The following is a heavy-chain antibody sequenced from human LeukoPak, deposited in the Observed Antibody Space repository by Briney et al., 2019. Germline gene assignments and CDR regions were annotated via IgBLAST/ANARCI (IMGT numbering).Heavy chain of an antibody. J-gene: IGHJ4*02. D-gene: IGHD4-17*01. Sequence: PSETLSLTCTVSGGSFNLNYWTWIRQAPGRGLEYLGYIYPNGNTNYNPSLKGRLSLSLDTSKNEFSLKLTSVTAADTAVYYCARGRRYGDYVNSFDFWGQGPLVTVSS. CDR1: GGSFNLNY. V-gene: IGHV4-4*08. CDR2: IYPNGNT. CDR3: ARGRRYGDYVNSFDF.